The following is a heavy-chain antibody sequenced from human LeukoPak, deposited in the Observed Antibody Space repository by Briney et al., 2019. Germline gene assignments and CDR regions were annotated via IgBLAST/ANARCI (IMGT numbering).Heavy chain of an antibody. V-gene: IGHV1-2*02. Sequence: ASVEVSCKASGYTFTGYYMHWVRQAPGQGLEWMGWINPNSGGTNYAQKFQGRVTMTRDTSISTAYMELSRLRSDDTAVYYCARCSREVVPAAIYYYYYYMDVWGKGTTVTVSS. CDR2: INPNSGGT. J-gene: IGHJ6*03. CDR3: ARCSREVVPAAIYYYYYYMDV. D-gene: IGHD2-2*01. CDR1: GYTFTGYY.